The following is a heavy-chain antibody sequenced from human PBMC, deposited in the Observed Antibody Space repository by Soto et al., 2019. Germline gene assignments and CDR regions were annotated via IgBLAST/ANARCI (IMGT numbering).Heavy chain of an antibody. CDR3: ARERNPYYDILTGYYFRGDNWFDP. J-gene: IGHJ5*02. D-gene: IGHD3-9*01. CDR2: MNPNSGNT. Sequence: ASVKVSCKASGYTFTSYDINWVRQATGQGLEWMGWMNPNSGNTDYSQKFQGRVTMTRDTSASTAYMELSSLRSEDTAVYYCARERNPYYDILTGYYFRGDNWFDPWGQGTLVTVSS. CDR1: GYTFTSYD. V-gene: IGHV1-8*01.